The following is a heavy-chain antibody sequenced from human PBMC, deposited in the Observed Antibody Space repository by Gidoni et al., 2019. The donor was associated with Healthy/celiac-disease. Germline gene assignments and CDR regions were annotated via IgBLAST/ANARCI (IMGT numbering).Heavy chain of an antibody. CDR1: GYTFTSYG. J-gene: IGHJ6*03. CDR2: ISAYNGNT. Sequence: QVQLVQSGAEVKKPGASVTVSCKASGYTFTSYGISWVRQAPGQGLEWMGWISAYNGNTNYAQKLQGRVTMTTDTSTSTAYMELRSLRSDDTAVYYCARKDIVVVPAANRTWDYYYYYMDVWGKGTTVTVSS. D-gene: IGHD2-2*01. V-gene: IGHV1-18*01. CDR3: ARKDIVVVPAANRTWDYYYYYMDV.